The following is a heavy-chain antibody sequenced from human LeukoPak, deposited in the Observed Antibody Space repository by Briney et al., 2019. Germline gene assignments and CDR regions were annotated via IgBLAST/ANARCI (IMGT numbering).Heavy chain of an antibody. CDR3: ARDLSPLNGVVTE. J-gene: IGHJ4*02. V-gene: IGHV1-2*02. D-gene: IGHD3-3*01. CDR1: GYTFTGYY. CDR2: INPNSGGT. Sequence: ASVKVSCKASGYTFTGYYMHWVRQAPGQGLEWMGWINPNSGGTNYAQKFQGRVTMTRDTSISTAYMELRSLRSDDTAVYYCARDLSPLNGVVTEWGQGTLVTVSS.